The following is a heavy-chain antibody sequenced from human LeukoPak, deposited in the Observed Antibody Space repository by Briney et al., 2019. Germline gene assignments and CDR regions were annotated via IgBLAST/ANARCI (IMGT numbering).Heavy chain of an antibody. J-gene: IGHJ4*02. Sequence: ASVKVSCKASGYTFTSYAMHWVRQAPGQRLEWMGWIDAGNGNTKYSQKFQGRVTITRDTSASTAYMELSSLRSEDTAVYYCARDHWVTTYYFDYWGQGTLVTVSS. CDR3: ARDHWVTTYYFDY. CDR2: IDAGNGNT. CDR1: GYTFTSYA. V-gene: IGHV1-3*01. D-gene: IGHD5-18*01.